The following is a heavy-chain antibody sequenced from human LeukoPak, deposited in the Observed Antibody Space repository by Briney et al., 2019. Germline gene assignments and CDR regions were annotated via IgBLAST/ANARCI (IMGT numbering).Heavy chain of an antibody. D-gene: IGHD3-10*01. CDR1: GGSISSYY. CDR2: IYTSGST. V-gene: IGHV4-4*07. Sequence: SETLSLTCTVSGGSISSYYWSWIRQPAGKGLEWIGRIYTSGSTNYNPSPKSRVTMSVDTSKNQFSLKLSSVTAADTAVYYCATARRFGEFHDYWGQGTLVTVSS. CDR3: ATARRFGEFHDY. J-gene: IGHJ4*02.